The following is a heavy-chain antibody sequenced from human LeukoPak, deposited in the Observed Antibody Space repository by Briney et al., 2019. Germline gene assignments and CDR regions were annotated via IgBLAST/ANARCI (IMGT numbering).Heavy chain of an antibody. CDR1: GGSISSYY. CDR2: ISYSGST. D-gene: IGHD5-18*01. J-gene: IGHJ4*02. V-gene: IGHV4-59*01. Sequence: SETLSLTCTVSGGSISSYYWNWIRQPPGKGLEWIGYISYSGSTNYNPSLKSRVTISVDTSKNHFSLKLSSVTAADTAVYYCARGPGGYSYGYYFDYWGQGTLVTVSS. CDR3: ARGPGGYSYGYYFDY.